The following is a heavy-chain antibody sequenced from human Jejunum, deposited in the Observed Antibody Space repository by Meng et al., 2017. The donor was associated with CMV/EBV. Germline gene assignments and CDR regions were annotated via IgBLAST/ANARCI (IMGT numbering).Heavy chain of an antibody. J-gene: IGHJ1*01. CDR1: GFPFSNTW. Sequence: SGFPFSNTWMNWVSKDQGKGLEWVGRIKSKTDGGTTDYAAPVKGRFPISRDDSKNPLYVQMNSLKSEDTAVYYCTAEHILYSRSWFWTWGQGTLVTVSS. CDR3: TAEHILYSRSWFWT. CDR2: IKSKTDGGTT. V-gene: IGHV3-15*07. D-gene: IGHD6-13*01.